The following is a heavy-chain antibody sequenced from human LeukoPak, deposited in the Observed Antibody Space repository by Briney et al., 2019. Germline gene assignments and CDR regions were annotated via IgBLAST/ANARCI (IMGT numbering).Heavy chain of an antibody. Sequence: GGSLRLSCAASGFTFSAYWMSWVRQAPGKGREWVANIKQDGSDKYYVDSVKGRFTISRDNAKNSLYLQMNSVRAEDTAVYYCARKTVVGSYFDYWGQGTPVTVSS. D-gene: IGHD4-23*01. CDR1: GFTFSAYW. V-gene: IGHV3-7*03. CDR2: IKQDGSDK. CDR3: ARKTVVGSYFDY. J-gene: IGHJ4*02.